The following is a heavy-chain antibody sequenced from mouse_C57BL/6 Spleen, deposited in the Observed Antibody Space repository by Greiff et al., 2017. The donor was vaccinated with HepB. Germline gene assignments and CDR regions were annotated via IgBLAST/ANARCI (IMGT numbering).Heavy chain of an antibody. J-gene: IGHJ3*01. D-gene: IGHD4-1*01. CDR2: INPYNGGT. V-gene: IGHV1-19*01. CDR1: GYTFTDYY. Sequence: VQLQQSGPVLVKPGASVKMSCKASGYTFTDYYMNWVKQSHGKSLEWIGVINPYNGGTSYNQKFKGKATLTVDKSSSTAYMELNSLTSEDSAVYYCARSGNWDVAWFAYWGQGTLVTVSA. CDR3: ARSGNWDVAWFAY.